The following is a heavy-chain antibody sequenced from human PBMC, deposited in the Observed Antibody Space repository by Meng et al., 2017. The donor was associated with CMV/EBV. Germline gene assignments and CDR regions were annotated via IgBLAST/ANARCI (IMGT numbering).Heavy chain of an antibody. CDR3: ARSDFSGTRCYIVFPFGY. CDR1: GFTFSSYW. Sequence: GESLKISCAASGFTFSSYWMHWVRQVPGKGLVWVSRVNSDGSTTTYADSVKGRFTISRDNAKNRLYLQMNSLRAEDTAVYYCARSDFSGTRCYIVFPFGYWGQGTLVTVSS. J-gene: IGHJ4*02. CDR2: VNSDGSTT. V-gene: IGHV3-74*01. D-gene: IGHD2-2*02.